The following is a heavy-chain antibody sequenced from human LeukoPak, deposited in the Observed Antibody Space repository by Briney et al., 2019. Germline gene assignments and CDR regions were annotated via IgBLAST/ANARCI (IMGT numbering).Heavy chain of an antibody. J-gene: IGHJ4*02. D-gene: IGHD5-18*01. CDR3: AKDRGFVQLWYFDY. CDR1: GFTFDDYA. V-gene: IGHV3-9*01. Sequence: GGSLRLSCAASGFTFDDYAMHWVRQAPGKGLEWVSGISWNSGSIGYADSVKGRFTISRDNAKNFLYLQMNSLRAEDTALYYCAKDRGFVQLWYFDYWGQGTLVTVSS. CDR2: ISWNSGSI.